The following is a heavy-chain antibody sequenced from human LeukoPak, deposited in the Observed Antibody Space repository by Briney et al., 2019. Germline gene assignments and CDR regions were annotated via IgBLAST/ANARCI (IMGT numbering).Heavy chain of an antibody. J-gene: IGHJ4*02. D-gene: IGHD2-15*01. CDR1: GFTFSSYS. V-gene: IGHV3-21*01. CDR3: ARDPVDDENDY. CDR2: IGSSSSYI. Sequence: GGSLRLSCAASGFTFSSYSMNWVRQAPGKGLEWVSSIGSSSSYIYYADSVKGRFTISRDNAKNSLYLQMNSLRAEDTTVYYCARDPVDDENDYWGQGTLVTVSS.